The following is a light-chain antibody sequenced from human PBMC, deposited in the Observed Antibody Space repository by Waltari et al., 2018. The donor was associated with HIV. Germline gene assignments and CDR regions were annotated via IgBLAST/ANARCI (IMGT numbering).Light chain of an antibody. V-gene: IGKV1-5*03. Sequence: DIQMTQSPSTLSASVGDRVTITCRASQSVSSSLAWYQQKLGEAPKLLVYRASTLQSGVPSRFSGTGSGTEFTLTISSLQPDDFATYFCQQYSTYSRTFGQGTEVE. CDR2: RAS. CDR3: QQYSTYSRT. CDR1: QSVSSS. J-gene: IGKJ2*01.